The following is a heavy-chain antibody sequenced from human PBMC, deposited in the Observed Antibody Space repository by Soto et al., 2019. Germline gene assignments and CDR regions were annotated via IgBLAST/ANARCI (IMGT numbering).Heavy chain of an antibody. CDR2: ISYDGSNK. V-gene: IGHV3-30*18. J-gene: IGHJ5*02. CDR3: AKAAGDIVVVPAAWSNWFDP. Sequence: GGALRVSCTASLFTFSSYGMHWVVNAPLKLLEWLSVISYDGSNKYYAESVKGRFTISRDNSKNTLYLQMNSLRAEDTAVYYFAKAAGDIVVVPAAWSNWFDPWGQGTLVTVSS. D-gene: IGHD2-2*01. CDR1: LFTFSSYG.